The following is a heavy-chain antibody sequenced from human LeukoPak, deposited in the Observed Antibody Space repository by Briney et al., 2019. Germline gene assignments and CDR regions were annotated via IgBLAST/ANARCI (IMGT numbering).Heavy chain of an antibody. Sequence: GASVKVSCKTSGYTFTSYPLTWVRQAHGPGLEWMGWISTYNGNTNYAQKLQGRVTITTDTSTSTAYMDLRGLRPDDTAVYFCARGYDYGDYVGDFDYWGQGTLVTVSS. CDR1: GYTFTSYP. CDR3: ARGYDYGDYVGDFDY. V-gene: IGHV1-18*01. J-gene: IGHJ4*02. CDR2: ISTYNGNT. D-gene: IGHD4-17*01.